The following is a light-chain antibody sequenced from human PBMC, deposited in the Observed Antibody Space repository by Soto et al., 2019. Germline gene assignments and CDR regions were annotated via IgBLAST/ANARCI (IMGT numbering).Light chain of an antibody. CDR1: RSDVGGYNY. V-gene: IGLV2-14*01. CDR2: EVS. J-gene: IGLJ1*01. CDR3: SSYTSSNTLHYV. Sequence: QYVGTQPACESGSPGQAITVSCTGTRSDVGGYNYVSWYQQHPGKAPKLIIYEVSNRPSGVSYRFSGSKSGNTASLTISGLQAEDEADYYCSSYTSSNTLHYVFGSGTKVTVL.